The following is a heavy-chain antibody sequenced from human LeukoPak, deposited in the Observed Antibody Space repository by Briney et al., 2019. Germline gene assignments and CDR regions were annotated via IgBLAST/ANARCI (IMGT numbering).Heavy chain of an antibody. CDR2: IGWNSHII. CDR1: GFTFNDYA. CDR3: AKDRDSSAFAPNFDY. D-gene: IGHD3-22*01. J-gene: IGHJ4*02. V-gene: IGHV3-9*01. Sequence: PGGSLRLSCAASGFTFNDYAMHWVRQAPGKGLEWVSGIGWNSHIIGYEDSVKGRFTISRDNARNSLSLQMNSLRAEDTAFYYCAKDRDSSAFAPNFDYWGQGILVTVSS.